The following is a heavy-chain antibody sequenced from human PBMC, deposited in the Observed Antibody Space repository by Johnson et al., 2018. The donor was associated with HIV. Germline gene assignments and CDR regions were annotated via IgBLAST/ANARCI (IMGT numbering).Heavy chain of an antibody. D-gene: IGHD3-16*01. V-gene: IGHV3-11*04. CDR3: ARDPSRLRQSDI. CDR2: ITSSGSSI. Sequence: QVQLVESGGGLVQPGGSLRLSCAASGFTFSDYYMSWIRQAPGKGLEWVSYITSSGSSIYYADSVKGRFTISRDNAKDSLYLQMNSLRAEDTAVYYCARDPSRLRQSDIWGQGTMVTVSS. CDR1: GFTFSDYY. J-gene: IGHJ3*02.